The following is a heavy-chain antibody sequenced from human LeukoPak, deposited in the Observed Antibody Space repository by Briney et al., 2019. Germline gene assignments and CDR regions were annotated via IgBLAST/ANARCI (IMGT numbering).Heavy chain of an antibody. Sequence: GGSLRLSCAASVFTFNTYSMNWVRQAPGKGLEWVSYISVSTSIIYYADSVKGRFTISRDNAKNSLYLQMNSLRAEDTAVYYCARDDGDYAHPVDYWGQGTLVTVSS. CDR1: VFTFNTYS. V-gene: IGHV3-48*04. J-gene: IGHJ4*02. CDR2: ISVSTSII. D-gene: IGHD4-17*01. CDR3: ARDDGDYAHPVDY.